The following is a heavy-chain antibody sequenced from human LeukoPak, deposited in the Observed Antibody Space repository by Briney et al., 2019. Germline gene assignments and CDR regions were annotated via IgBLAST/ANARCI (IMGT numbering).Heavy chain of an antibody. D-gene: IGHD2-2*01. Sequence: ASVKLSCKASGYTFTGFYMHWGRQAPGQGLEWMESLTPNSGGTNYAQKFQGSLTMRRITSISTAYMELSRLISDETAVYYCARGRVVVVPFVPWGQGTLVTVS. CDR2: LTPNSGGT. J-gene: IGHJ5*02. CDR1: GYTFTGFY. CDR3: ARGRVVVVPFVP. V-gene: IGHV1-2*02.